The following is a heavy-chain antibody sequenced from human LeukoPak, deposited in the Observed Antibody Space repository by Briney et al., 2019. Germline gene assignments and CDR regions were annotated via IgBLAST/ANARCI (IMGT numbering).Heavy chain of an antibody. V-gene: IGHV3-23*01. CDR2: IRGGVGT. D-gene: IGHD3-10*01. CDR1: GFIFSNYA. J-gene: IGHJ4*02. Sequence: PGGSLRLSCAASGFIFSNYAMAWVRQAPGKGLEWVSAIRGGVGTYDADSVKGRFTISRDNSKNTLYLQMNSLRAEDTAVYYCAKIGDYYASGSFDYWGQGTLVTVSS. CDR3: AKIGDYYASGSFDY.